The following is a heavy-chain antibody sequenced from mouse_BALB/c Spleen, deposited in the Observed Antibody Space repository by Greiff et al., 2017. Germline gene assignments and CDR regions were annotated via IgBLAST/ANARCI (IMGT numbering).Heavy chain of an antibody. CDR2: IYPSDSYT. CDR3: TRSPLYYGSSYGYFDV. J-gene: IGHJ1*01. CDR1: GYTFTSYW. V-gene: IGHV1-69*02. Sequence: VQLQQPGAELVRPGASVKLSCKASGYTFTSYWINWVKQRPGQGLEWIGNIYPSDSYTNYNQKFKDKATLTVDKSSSTAYMQLSSPTSADSAVYYCTRSPLYYGSSYGYFDVWGAGTTVTVSS. D-gene: IGHD1-1*01.